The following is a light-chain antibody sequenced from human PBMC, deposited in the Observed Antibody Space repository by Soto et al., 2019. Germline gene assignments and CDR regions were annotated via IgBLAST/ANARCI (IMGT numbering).Light chain of an antibody. CDR1: SGHSSYA. Sequence: QSVLTQSPSASASLGPSVKLTCTRTSGHSSYAIACHQKQPEKGPRHLMKVNSDGSHSTGDGIPDRFSGSSSGAERYLTISSLHADDEAYYYCQTWGTGIQVFGGGTKLTVL. CDR3: QTWGTGIQV. CDR2: VNSDGSH. V-gene: IGLV4-69*01. J-gene: IGLJ2*01.